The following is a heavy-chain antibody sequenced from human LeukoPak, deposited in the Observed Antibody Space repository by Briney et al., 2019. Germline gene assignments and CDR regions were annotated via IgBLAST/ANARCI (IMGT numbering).Heavy chain of an antibody. V-gene: IGHV3-23*01. CDR3: AKDARRTSGWYYFDH. CDR1: GFSFGDYA. D-gene: IGHD6-19*01. CDR2: ITYSGDST. J-gene: IGHJ4*02. Sequence: GGSLRLSCTASGFSFGDYAMSWVRQAPGKGLEWVSGITYSGDSTYYADSVKGRFTISRDNSKNTLYLQMDTLRADDTAVYYCAKDARRTSGWYYFDHWGRGTLVTVSS.